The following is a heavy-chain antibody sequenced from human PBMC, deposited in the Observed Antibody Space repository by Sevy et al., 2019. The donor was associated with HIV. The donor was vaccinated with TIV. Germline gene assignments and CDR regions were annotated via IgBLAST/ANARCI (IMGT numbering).Heavy chain of an antibody. CDR1: GFTVSSNY. CDR3: ARGGLTVALDY. D-gene: IGHD6-19*01. CDR2: IYSGGST. J-gene: IGHJ4*02. V-gene: IGHV3-53*01. Sequence: GGSLRLSCAAYGFTVSSNYMSWVRQAPGKGLEWVSVIYSGGSTYYADSVKGRFTISRDNSKNTLYLQMNSLRAEDTAVYYCARGGLTVALDYWGQGTLVTVSS.